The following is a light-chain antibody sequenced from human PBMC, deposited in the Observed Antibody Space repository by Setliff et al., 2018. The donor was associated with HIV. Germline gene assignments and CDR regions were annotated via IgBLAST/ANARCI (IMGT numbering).Light chain of an antibody. CDR1: SSDVGSSNR. V-gene: IGLV2-18*02. CDR3: SSYTDSSTLV. J-gene: IGLJ1*01. CDR2: EVS. Sequence: QSALTQPPSVSGSPGQSVTISCTGTSSDVGSSNRVSWYQQPPGTAPRLMIYEVSSRPSGVPDRFSGSKSGNTASLTISGLQAEDEGDYYCSSYTDSSTLVFGTGTKVTVL.